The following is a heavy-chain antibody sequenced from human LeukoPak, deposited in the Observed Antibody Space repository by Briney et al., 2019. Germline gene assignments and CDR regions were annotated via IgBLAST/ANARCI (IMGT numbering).Heavy chain of an antibody. V-gene: IGHV3-30*04. CDR2: ISYDGSNK. CDR3: ARDGRITMVRGVINY. CDR1: GFTFSSYA. D-gene: IGHD3-10*01. Sequence: GGSLRLSCGASGFTFSSYAMHWVRQAPGKGLEWVAVISYDGSNKYYADSVKGRFTISRDNSKNTLYLQMKSLRAEDTAVYYCARDGRITMVRGVINYWGQGTLVTVSS. J-gene: IGHJ4*02.